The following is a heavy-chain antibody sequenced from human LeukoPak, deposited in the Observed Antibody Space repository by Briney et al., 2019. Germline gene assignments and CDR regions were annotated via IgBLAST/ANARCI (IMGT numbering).Heavy chain of an antibody. D-gene: IGHD3-22*01. CDR3: TRHKGTDSSGYG. CDR2: IRSEANSYAT. V-gene: IGHV3-73*01. CDR1: GFTFSGSA. J-gene: IGHJ4*02. Sequence: GGSLRLSCAASGFTFSGSAMHWVRQASGKGLEWVGRIRSEANSYATAYAASVKGRFTISRDDSKNTAYLQMNSLKTEDTAVYYCTRHKGTDSSGYGWGQGTLVTVSS.